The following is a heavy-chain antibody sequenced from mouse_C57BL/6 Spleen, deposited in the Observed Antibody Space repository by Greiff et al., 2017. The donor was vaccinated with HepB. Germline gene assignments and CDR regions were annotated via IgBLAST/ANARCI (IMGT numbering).Heavy chain of an antibody. J-gene: IGHJ4*01. V-gene: IGHV5-17*01. CDR2: ISSGSSTI. CDR3: ARPDYYGSSLYYAMDY. Sequence: EVKLVESGGGLVKPGGSLKLSCAASGFTFSDYGMHWVRQAPEKGLEWVAYISSGSSTIYYADTVKCRFTISRDNAKNTLFLQMTSLRSEDTAMYYCARPDYYGSSLYYAMDYWGQGTSVTVSS. CDR1: GFTFSDYG. D-gene: IGHD1-1*01.